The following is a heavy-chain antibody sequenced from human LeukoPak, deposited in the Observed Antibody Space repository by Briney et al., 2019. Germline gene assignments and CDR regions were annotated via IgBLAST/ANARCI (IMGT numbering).Heavy chain of an antibody. J-gene: IGHJ3*02. V-gene: IGHV3-23*01. CDR1: ACTFSSYA. CDR3: ARGGSYLSAFDI. D-gene: IGHD1-26*01. CDR2: MSDIGSTT. Sequence: GGSLRVSCAASACTFSSYAMSWVRQAPGRGLEWVSAMSDIGSTTYYADSVKGRFTISRDNSKNTLYLQMNSLRAEDTAVYYCARGGSYLSAFDIWGQGTMVTVSS.